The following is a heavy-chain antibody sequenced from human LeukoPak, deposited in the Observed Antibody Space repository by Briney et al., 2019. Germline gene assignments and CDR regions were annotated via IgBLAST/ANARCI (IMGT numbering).Heavy chain of an antibody. V-gene: IGHV3-7*01. D-gene: IGHD3-22*01. CDR1: GFTFSSYW. J-gene: IGHJ6*02. CDR2: INHNGNVN. Sequence: GGSLRLSCAASGFTFSSYWMNWARQAPGKGLEWVASINHNGNVNYYVDSVKGRFTISRDNAKNTLYLQMNSLRAEDTAVYYCARWYYYDSSGYFAGMDVWGQGTTVTVSS. CDR3: ARWYYYDSSGYFAGMDV.